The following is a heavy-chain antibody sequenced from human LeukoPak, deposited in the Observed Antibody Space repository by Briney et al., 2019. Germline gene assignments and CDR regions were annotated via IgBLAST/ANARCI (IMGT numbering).Heavy chain of an antibody. D-gene: IGHD3-22*01. Sequence: SSETLSLTCTVSGGSISSYYWSWIRQPPGKGLEWIGYIYYSGSTNYNPSLKSRVTISVDTSKNQFSLKLSSVTAADTAVYYCASSSYYYDSSGYYMAHFYDYWGQGTLVTVSS. CDR1: GGSISSYY. CDR2: IYYSGST. V-gene: IGHV4-59*12. CDR3: ASSSYYYDSSGYYMAHFYDY. J-gene: IGHJ4*02.